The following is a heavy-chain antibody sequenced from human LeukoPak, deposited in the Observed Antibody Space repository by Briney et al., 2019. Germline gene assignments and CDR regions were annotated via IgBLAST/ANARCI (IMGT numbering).Heavy chain of an antibody. CDR2: ISYDGSSK. Sequence: GGSLRLSCAASGFTFSGYAMHWVRQAPGKGLEWVALISYDGSSKYYADSVKGRFTISRDNSKNTLYLQMNSLRAEDTAVYWCARQGTSGYHYLDYWGQGTLVTVSS. CDR1: GFTFSGYA. J-gene: IGHJ4*02. D-gene: IGHD3-22*01. CDR3: ARQGTSGYHYLDY. V-gene: IGHV3-30*04.